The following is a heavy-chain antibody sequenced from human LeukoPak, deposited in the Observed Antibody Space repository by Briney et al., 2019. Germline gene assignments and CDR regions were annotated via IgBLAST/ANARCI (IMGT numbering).Heavy chain of an antibody. Sequence: GGSLRLSCAASGFTFSSYSMNWVRQAPGKGLEWVSYISSSSSTIYYADSVKGRFTISRDNAKNSLYLQMNSLRAEDTAVYYCAKDPRLYGVADAFDIWGQGTMVTVSS. J-gene: IGHJ3*02. V-gene: IGHV3-48*04. CDR2: ISSSSSTI. CDR1: GFTFSSYS. CDR3: AKDPRLYGVADAFDI. D-gene: IGHD4-17*01.